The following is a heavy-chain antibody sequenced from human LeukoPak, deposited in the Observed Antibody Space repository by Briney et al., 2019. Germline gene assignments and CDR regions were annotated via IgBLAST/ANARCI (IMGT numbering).Heavy chain of an antibody. D-gene: IGHD3-22*01. CDR1: GRSFSGYY. Sequence: SETLSLTCAVYGRSFSGYYWSWIRQPPGKGLEWIGEINHSGSTNYNPSLKSRVTISVDTSKNQFSLKLSSVTAADTAVYYCARGRYYYYDSSGYYRDAFDIWGQGTMVTVSS. CDR2: INHSGST. V-gene: IGHV4-34*01. J-gene: IGHJ3*02. CDR3: ARGRYYYYDSSGYYRDAFDI.